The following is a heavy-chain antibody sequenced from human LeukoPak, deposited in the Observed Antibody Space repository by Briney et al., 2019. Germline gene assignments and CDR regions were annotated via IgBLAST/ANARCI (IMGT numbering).Heavy chain of an antibody. CDR3: ARDHQVSYFDY. Sequence: GGSLRLSCAASGFTFSSYGMHWVRQAPGKGLEWVAVIWYDGSNKYYADSVKGRFTISRDNSKNTLYLQMNSLRAEDTAVYYCARDHQVSYFDYWGQGTLVTVSS. CDR1: GFTFSSYG. J-gene: IGHJ4*02. V-gene: IGHV3-33*01. D-gene: IGHD6-6*01. CDR2: IWYDGSNK.